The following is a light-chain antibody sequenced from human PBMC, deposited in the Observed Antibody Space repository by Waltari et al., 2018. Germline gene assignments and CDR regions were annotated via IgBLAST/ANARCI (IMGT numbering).Light chain of an antibody. J-gene: IGLJ3*02. CDR1: QLGKTF. CDR2: NDT. V-gene: IGLV3-27*01. CDR3: SCPDGDRGV. Sequence: SYELTPPSSASVSPGQTARIPSSGDQLGKTFGRWFQQRPGQAPVVVFYNDTGLPSSFHERFAGSSAGSTVTLTISGAQVEDEDDYYCSCPDGDRGVFGGGTRLTVL.